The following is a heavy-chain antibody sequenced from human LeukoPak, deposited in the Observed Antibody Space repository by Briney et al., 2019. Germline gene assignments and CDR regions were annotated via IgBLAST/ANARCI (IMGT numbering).Heavy chain of an antibody. Sequence: GGSLRLSCAPSGFPFDYAWMHWVRHAPGKGLERVGRIKSKNAGGTTDYAAPVKGRFTISRDDSRNMVFLHMNSLKTDDTAVYYCSTDRSYYESLRNDFWGQGTLVTVSS. D-gene: IGHD3-10*01. CDR3: STDRSYYESLRNDF. J-gene: IGHJ4*02. V-gene: IGHV3-15*05. CDR2: IKSKNAGGTT. CDR1: GFPFDYAW.